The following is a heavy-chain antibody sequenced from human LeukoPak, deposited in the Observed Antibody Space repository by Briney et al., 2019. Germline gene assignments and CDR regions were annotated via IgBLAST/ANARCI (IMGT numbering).Heavy chain of an antibody. CDR3: ARRFEYSSSKYYYYYTNV. CDR1: GFTFSDYY. V-gene: IGHV3-11*01. D-gene: IGHD6-6*01. CDR2: ISSSGSTI. Sequence: GGSLRLSCAASGFTFSDYYMSWIRQAPGKGLEWVSYISSSGSTIYYADSVKGRFTISRDNAKNSLYLQMNSLRAEDTTVYYCARRFEYSSSKYYYYYTNVWGKGTTVTVSS. J-gene: IGHJ6*03.